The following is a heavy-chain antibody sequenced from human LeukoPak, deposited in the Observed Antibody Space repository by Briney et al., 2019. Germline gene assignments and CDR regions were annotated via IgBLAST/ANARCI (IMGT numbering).Heavy chain of an antibody. CDR2: VIPIFGTT. V-gene: IGHV1-69*05. D-gene: IGHD6-19*01. CDR3: ARDPTAQPWLATD. Sequence: SSVKVSCKASGGTFSSYAISWVRQAPGQGLEWMGGVIPIFGTTNYAQKFQGRVTITTDESTSTAYMELSSLRSEDTAVYYCARDPTAQPWLATDWGQGTLVTVSS. J-gene: IGHJ4*01. CDR1: GGTFSSYA.